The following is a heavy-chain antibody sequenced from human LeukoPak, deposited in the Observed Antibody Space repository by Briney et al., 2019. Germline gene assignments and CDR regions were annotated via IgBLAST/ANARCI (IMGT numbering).Heavy chain of an antibody. D-gene: IGHD4-23*01. J-gene: IGHJ4*02. Sequence: GGSLRLSCAASGFTFSSYAMHWVRQAPGKGLEWVAVISYDGSNKYYADSVKGRFTISRDNAKSSLYLQMDSLRAEDTAVYYCARAIGKSEGYWGQGTLVTVSS. CDR1: GFTFSSYA. V-gene: IGHV3-30*04. CDR2: ISYDGSNK. CDR3: ARAIGKSEGY.